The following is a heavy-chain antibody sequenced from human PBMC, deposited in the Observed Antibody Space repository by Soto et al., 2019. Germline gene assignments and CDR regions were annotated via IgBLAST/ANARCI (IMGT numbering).Heavy chain of an antibody. CDR2: ISYDGERK. Sequence: QVQLVESGGGVVQPGRSLRLSCTTSGFTFSSYAIHWVRQAPGKGLEWVAVISYDGERKNHADSVRGRFTISRDNSNNTLYVQMNSLRVEDTALYYCVRGSNSGLSDGLAVWGQGTTVTVSS. CDR1: GFTFSSYA. V-gene: IGHV3-30*04. CDR3: VRGSNSGLSDGLAV. D-gene: IGHD1-26*01. J-gene: IGHJ6*02.